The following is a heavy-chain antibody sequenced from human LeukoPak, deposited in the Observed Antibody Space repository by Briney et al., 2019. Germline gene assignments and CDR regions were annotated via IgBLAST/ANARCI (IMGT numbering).Heavy chain of an antibody. D-gene: IGHD3-22*01. J-gene: IGHJ4*02. CDR3: ARGSYYYDSSGYDY. CDR2: INPNSGGT. V-gene: IGHV1-2*02. CDR1: GYTFTGYF. Sequence: ASVKVSCKSSGYTFTGYFIYWVRQAPGQGLEWMGWINPNSGGTNYAQKFQGRATMTRDTSISTAYMELSRLRSDDTAVYYCARGSYYYDSSGYDYWGQGTLVTVSS.